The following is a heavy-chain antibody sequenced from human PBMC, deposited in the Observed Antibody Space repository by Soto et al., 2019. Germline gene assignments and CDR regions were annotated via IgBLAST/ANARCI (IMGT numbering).Heavy chain of an antibody. J-gene: IGHJ6*03. CDR2: IKQDGSEK. Sequence: GGSLRLSCAASGFSFRDYWLTWVRQAPGKGLDWVANIKQDGSEKYYLDSLKGRFTISRDNAKNSVYLLMNSLRAEDTAVYYCARGKDGRRAGTYYFDMDVWGKGTTVTVSS. V-gene: IGHV3-7*01. CDR1: GFSFRDYW. D-gene: IGHD1-1*01. CDR3: ARGKDGRRAGTYYFDMDV.